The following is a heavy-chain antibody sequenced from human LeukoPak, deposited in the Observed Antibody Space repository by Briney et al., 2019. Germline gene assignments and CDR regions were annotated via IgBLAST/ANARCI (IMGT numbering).Heavy chain of an antibody. V-gene: IGHV4-34*01. J-gene: IGHJ3*02. CDR1: EDSIGRYY. Sequence: PSETLSLTCTVSEDSIGRYYWSWIRQPPGKGLEWIGEINHSGSTNYNPSLKSRVTISVDTSKNQFSLKLSSVTAADTAVYYCARTYFLDAFDIWGQGTMVTVSS. D-gene: IGHD2-21*01. CDR3: ARTYFLDAFDI. CDR2: INHSGST.